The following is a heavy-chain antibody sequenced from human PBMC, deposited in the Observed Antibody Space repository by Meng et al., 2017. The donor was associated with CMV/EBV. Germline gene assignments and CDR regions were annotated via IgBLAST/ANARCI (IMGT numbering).Heavy chain of an antibody. D-gene: IGHD5-12*01. CDR2: ISYDGSNK. V-gene: IGHV3-30*04. CDR1: GFTFSSYA. CDR3: AREGVAYYYYYGMDV. J-gene: IGHJ6*02. Sequence: GGSLRLSCAASGFTFSSYAMHWVRQAPGKGLEWVAVISYDGSNKYYADSVKGRFTISRDNAKNSLYLQMNSLRAEDTAVYYCAREGVAYYYYYGMDVWGQGTTVTVSS.